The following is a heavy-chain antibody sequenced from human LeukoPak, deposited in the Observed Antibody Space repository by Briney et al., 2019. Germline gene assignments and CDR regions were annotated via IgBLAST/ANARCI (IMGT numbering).Heavy chain of an antibody. V-gene: IGHV3-64D*06. J-gene: IGHJ1*01. D-gene: IGHD5-24*01. CDR3: VKDGPRADGYFQH. Sequence: GGTLRLSCSASGFTFSSYAMHWVRQAPGKGLEYVSAISSNGGSTYYADSVKGRFTISRDNSKNTLYLQMSSLRAEDTAVYYCVKDGPRADGYFQHWGQGTLVTVSS. CDR2: ISSNGGST. CDR1: GFTFSSYA.